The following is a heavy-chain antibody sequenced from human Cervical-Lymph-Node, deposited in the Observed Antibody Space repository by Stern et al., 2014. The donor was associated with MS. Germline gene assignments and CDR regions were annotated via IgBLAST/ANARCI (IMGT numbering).Heavy chain of an antibody. J-gene: IGHJ6*02. Sequence: VQLVESGAEVKKPGASVKVSCKASGFTFSSYGITWVRQAPGQGLEWMGWISAYNGNTNYAQKLQGRVPMTTDTSTSTAYMELRSLRSDDTAVYYCALRGSYYYYGMDVWGQGTTVTVSS. CDR2: ISAYNGNT. CDR3: ALRGSYYYYGMDV. V-gene: IGHV1-18*01. CDR1: GFTFSSYG.